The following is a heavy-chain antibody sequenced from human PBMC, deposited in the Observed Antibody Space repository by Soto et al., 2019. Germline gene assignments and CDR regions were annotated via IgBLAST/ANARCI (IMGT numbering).Heavy chain of an antibody. J-gene: IGHJ4*02. D-gene: IGHD2-15*01. Sequence: EVQLVESGGDLVKPGGSLRLSCAASGFTFSIAWMNWVRQAPGKGLEWVGRIKSKHDGETTDYAAPVKGRFTISRDDSKNTLYLQMNSLKTEDTAIYYGSTNTWLGYCGGVTCYGMDDWGQGTLVTVSS. V-gene: IGHV3-15*07. CDR3: STNTWLGYCGGVTCYGMDD. CDR1: GFTFSIAW. CDR2: IKSKHDGETT.